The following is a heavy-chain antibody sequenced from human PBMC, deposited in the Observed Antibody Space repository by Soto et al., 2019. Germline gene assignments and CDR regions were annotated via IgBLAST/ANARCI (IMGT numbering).Heavy chain of an antibody. V-gene: IGHV3-23*01. CDR2: VSGNGENT. CDR3: AKGRAMATKYNWFDP. D-gene: IGHD5-12*01. CDR1: GFNFTYNA. Sequence: GGSLRLSCTASGFNFTYNAMSWVRQAPGKGLQWVSTVSGNGENTYYAESVRGRFTISRDASKNTLYLQMNSLRAEDTAVYYCAKGRAMATKYNWFDPWGQGTLVTVSS. J-gene: IGHJ5*02.